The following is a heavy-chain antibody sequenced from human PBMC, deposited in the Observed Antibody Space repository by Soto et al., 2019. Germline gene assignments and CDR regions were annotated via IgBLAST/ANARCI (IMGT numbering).Heavy chain of an antibody. V-gene: IGHV6-1*01. Sequence: SQTLSLTCAISGDSVSSNSAAWNWIRQSPSRGLEWLGRTYYRSKWYNDYAVSVKSRITINPDTSKNQFSLQLNSVTPEDTAVYYCARVVPGGVAGDYYYYGMDVWGQGTTVTVSS. CDR1: GDSVSSNSAA. CDR3: ARVVPGGVAGDYYYYGMDV. D-gene: IGHD6-19*01. CDR2: TYYRSKWYN. J-gene: IGHJ6*02.